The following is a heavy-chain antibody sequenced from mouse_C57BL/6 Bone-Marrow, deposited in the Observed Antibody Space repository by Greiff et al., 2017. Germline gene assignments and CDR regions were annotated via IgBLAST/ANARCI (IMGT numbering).Heavy chain of an antibody. CDR3: ARDDYYGSSPYWDFDV. V-gene: IGHV1-53*01. CDR1: GYTFTSYW. D-gene: IGHD1-1*01. Sequence: QVQLQQPGTELVKPGASVKLSCKASGYTFTSYWMHWVKQRPGQGLEWIGNINPSNGGTNYNEKFKSKATLTVDKSSSTAYMQLSSLTSEDSAVYYCARDDYYGSSPYWDFDVWGTGTTVTVSS. J-gene: IGHJ1*03. CDR2: INPSNGGT.